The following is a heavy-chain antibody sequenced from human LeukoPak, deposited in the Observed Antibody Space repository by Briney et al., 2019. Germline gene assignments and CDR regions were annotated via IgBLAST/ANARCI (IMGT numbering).Heavy chain of an antibody. CDR1: GYTFTGYY. J-gene: IGHJ3*02. Sequence: ASVKVSCKASGYTFTGYYMHWVRQAPGQGLEWMGWINPNSGGTNYAQKFQGRVTMTRDTSISTAYMELSRLRSDDTAVYYCARDRDGSDAFDIWGQGTMVTVSS. D-gene: IGHD5-24*01. CDR2: INPNSGGT. CDR3: ARDRDGSDAFDI. V-gene: IGHV1-2*02.